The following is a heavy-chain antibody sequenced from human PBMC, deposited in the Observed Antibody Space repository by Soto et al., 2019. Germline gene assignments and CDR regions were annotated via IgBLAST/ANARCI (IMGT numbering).Heavy chain of an antibody. J-gene: IGHJ4*02. CDR2: ISAYNGNT. CDR1: GHTFSSYG. Sequence: QVQLVQSGAEVVKPGASVRVSCKTSGHTFSSYGFTWVRQAPGQGLEWMGWISAYNGNTNYAQKIQGRVTMTTDTSTSTAYMELRSLRSDDTAVYYCARALYCSGGSCYFDHWGQGTLVAVSS. V-gene: IGHV1-18*01. D-gene: IGHD2-15*01. CDR3: ARALYCSGGSCYFDH.